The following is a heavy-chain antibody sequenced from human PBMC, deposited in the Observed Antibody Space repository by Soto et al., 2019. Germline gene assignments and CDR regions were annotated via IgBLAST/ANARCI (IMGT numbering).Heavy chain of an antibody. CDR2: IYWDDDK. Sequence: QITLKESGPTLVKPTQTLTLTCTFSGFSLSTSGVGVARIRQPPGKALEWLALIYWDDDKRYRPSLETRLTITKDTSKNQVVLTMTNVDSVDTATYYCAYLPCSGGSCYWFSYSGMDVWGQGTTVIVSS. CDR3: AYLPCSGGSCYWFSYSGMDV. J-gene: IGHJ6*02. D-gene: IGHD2-15*01. V-gene: IGHV2-5*02. CDR1: GFSLSTSGVG.